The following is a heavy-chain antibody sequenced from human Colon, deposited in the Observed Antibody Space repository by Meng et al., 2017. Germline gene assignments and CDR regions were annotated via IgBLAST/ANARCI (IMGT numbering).Heavy chain of an antibody. D-gene: IGHD1-14*01. V-gene: IGHV4-59*01. J-gene: IGHJ2*01. CDR2: IYYTGST. Sequence: GSLRLSCTVSGGSISPYWWTWIRQPPGKGLEWIGNIYYTGSTNYDPSLKSRVTISVDTSKNQFALSLSSVTAADTAVYYCARNRDSGLWGRGTLVTVSS. CDR3: ARNRDSGL. CDR1: GGSISPYW.